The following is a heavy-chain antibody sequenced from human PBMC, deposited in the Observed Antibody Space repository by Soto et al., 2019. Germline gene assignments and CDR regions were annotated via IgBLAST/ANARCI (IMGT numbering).Heavy chain of an antibody. D-gene: IGHD3-22*01. J-gene: IGHJ4*02. CDR1: GYTFTSYA. CDR3: ARDYDTSGYPRYYFDY. Sequence: QVQLVQSGAEEKKPGASVKVSCKASGYTFTSYAMHWVRRAPGQRLEWMGWINGGNGNTKYSQKFQGRVTITRDTSASTAYMELSSLRSEDTAVYYCARDYDTSGYPRYYFDYWGQGTLVTVSS. CDR2: INGGNGNT. V-gene: IGHV1-3*05.